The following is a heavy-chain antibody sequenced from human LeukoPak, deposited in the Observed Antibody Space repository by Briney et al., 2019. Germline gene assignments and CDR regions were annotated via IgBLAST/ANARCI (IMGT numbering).Heavy chain of an antibody. J-gene: IGHJ4*02. CDR1: GVSLSSSSFY. Sequence: SSETLSLTCTVSGVSLSSSSFYWDWIRQPPGKGLEWIRTIYYSGNTYYNPSLKSRVTISIDTSKNLFSLKLNSVTAADTAVYFCARHMVSFSSSFDYWGQGTLVTVSS. CDR3: ARHMVSFSSSFDY. V-gene: IGHV4-39*01. CDR2: IYYSGNT. D-gene: IGHD6-6*01.